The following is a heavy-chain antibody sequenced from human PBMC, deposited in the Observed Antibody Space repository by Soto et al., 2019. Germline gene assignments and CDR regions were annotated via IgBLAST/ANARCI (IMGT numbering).Heavy chain of an antibody. CDR1: GDSVNSENSY. Sequence: SETLSLTCTVSGDSVNSENSYWNWIRQAPGKGPEWIGYIYYNGGTNYNPSLKSRATILLDTSTNQFSLTLTSVTAADTAVYYCARDGGQGRGVIGHYWGGGIMLPVYS. D-gene: IGHD3-16*02. CDR3: ARDGGQGRGVIGHY. V-gene: IGHV4-61*01. J-gene: IGHJ4*02. CDR2: IYYNGGT.